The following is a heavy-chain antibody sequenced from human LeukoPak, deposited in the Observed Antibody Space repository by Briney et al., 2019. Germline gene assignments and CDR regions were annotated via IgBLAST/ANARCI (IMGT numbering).Heavy chain of an antibody. V-gene: IGHV3-48*03. CDR3: AGSYYDYVWGSYRYDY. J-gene: IGHJ4*02. D-gene: IGHD3-16*02. CDR1: GFTFSSYE. CDR2: ISSSGNSI. Sequence: SGGSLRLSCAASGFTFSSYEMNWLRQAPGKGLEWVSYISSSGNSIYYADSVKGRFTISRDNAKNSLYLQMNSLRAEDTAVYYCAGSYYDYVWGSYRYDYWGQGTLVTVSS.